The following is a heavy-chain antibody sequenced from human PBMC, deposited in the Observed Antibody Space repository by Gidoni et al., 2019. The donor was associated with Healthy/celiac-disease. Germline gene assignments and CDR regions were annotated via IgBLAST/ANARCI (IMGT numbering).Heavy chain of an antibody. CDR3: ANTLHSSSVPFVFDY. J-gene: IGHJ4*02. V-gene: IGHV3-23*01. D-gene: IGHD6-6*01. CDR1: GFPFSSSA. CDR2: ISGSGGTT. Sequence: EVQLLESGGGLVQPGGSLRLSCAASGFPFSSSAMSWVRQAPGKGLEWVSTISGSGGTTYYADSVKGRFTISRDNSKNTLYLQMNSLRVEDTAVYYCANTLHSSSVPFVFDYWGQGTLVTVSS.